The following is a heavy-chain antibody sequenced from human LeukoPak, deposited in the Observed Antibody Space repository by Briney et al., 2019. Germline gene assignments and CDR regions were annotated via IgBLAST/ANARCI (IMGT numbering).Heavy chain of an antibody. Sequence: SETLSLTCAVYGGSFSGYYWSWIRQPPGKGLEWIGEINHSGSTNYNPSLQSRDTISVDTSKNQFSLKLSSVTAADTAMYYCARLKGYSSGWYPSYYFDYWGQGTLVTVSS. V-gene: IGHV4-34*01. D-gene: IGHD6-19*01. CDR1: GGSFSGYY. CDR3: ARLKGYSSGWYPSYYFDY. CDR2: INHSGST. J-gene: IGHJ4*02.